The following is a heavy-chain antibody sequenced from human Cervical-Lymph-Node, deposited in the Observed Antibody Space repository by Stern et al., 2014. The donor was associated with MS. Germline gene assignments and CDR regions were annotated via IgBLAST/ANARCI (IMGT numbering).Heavy chain of an antibody. D-gene: IGHD2-15*01. CDR1: GYTFTSYG. CDR2: ISASYDNT. Sequence: QMQLVQSGAEVKKPGASVKVSCKASGYTFTSYGISWVRQAPGQGLEWMGWISASYDNTSYAEKLQVRCSMTTDTSTSTAYMELRSLRSDDTAVYYCARGLLGSENAFDIWGQGTMVTVSS. CDR3: ARGLLGSENAFDI. V-gene: IGHV1-18*01. J-gene: IGHJ3*02.